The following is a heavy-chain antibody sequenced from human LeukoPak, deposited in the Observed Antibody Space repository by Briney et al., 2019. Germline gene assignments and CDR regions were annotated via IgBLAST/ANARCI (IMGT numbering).Heavy chain of an antibody. CDR3: ARAYYGSGSYYNVAWFDP. CDR1: SGSISSYY. Sequence: SETLSLTCTVFSGSISSYYWSWIRQPAGKGLAWIGHIFTSGNTNYNPSLKSRVTMSVDTSKNQFSLKLSSVTAADTAVYYCARAYYGSGSYYNVAWFDPWGQGTLVTVSS. V-gene: IGHV4-4*07. J-gene: IGHJ5*02. D-gene: IGHD3-10*01. CDR2: IFTSGNT.